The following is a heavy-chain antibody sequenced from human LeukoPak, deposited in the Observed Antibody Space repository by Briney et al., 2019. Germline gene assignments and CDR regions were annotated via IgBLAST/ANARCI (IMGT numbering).Heavy chain of an antibody. CDR1: GFTFSSYD. J-gene: IGHJ4*02. CDR2: IGTAGDT. CDR3: ARDLVAIGQQLVGASDY. V-gene: IGHV3-13*01. D-gene: IGHD6-13*01. Sequence: GGSLRLSCAASGFTFSSYDMHWVRQATGKGLEWVSAIGTAGDTYYPDSVKGRFTISRDNAKNSLYLQMNSLRAEDTAVYYCARDLVAIGQQLVGASDYWGQGTLVTVSS.